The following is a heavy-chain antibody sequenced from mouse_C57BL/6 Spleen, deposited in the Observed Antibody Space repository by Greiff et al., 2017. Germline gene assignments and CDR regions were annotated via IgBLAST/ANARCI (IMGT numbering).Heavy chain of an antibody. CDR2: IDPETGGT. V-gene: IGHV1-15*01. CDR1: GYTFTDYE. D-gene: IGHD3-1*01. Sequence: VKLMESGAELVRPGASVTLSCKASGYTFTDYEMHWVKQTPVHGLEWIGAIDPETGGTAYNQKFKGKAILTADKSSSTAYMELRSLTSEDSAVYCCTRSGRAMDYWGQGTSVTVSS. CDR3: TRSGRAMDY. J-gene: IGHJ4*01.